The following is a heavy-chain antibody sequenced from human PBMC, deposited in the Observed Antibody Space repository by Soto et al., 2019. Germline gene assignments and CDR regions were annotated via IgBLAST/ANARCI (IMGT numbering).Heavy chain of an antibody. CDR1: GYTFTSYD. V-gene: IGHV1-8*01. CDR2: MNPNSCNT. Sequence: VKVSCKASGYTFTSYDINWMRQATGQGLEWMGWMNPNSCNTGYAQKFQGRVTMTRNTSISTAYMELSSLRSEDTAVYYCATSPTVTTPVAYWGQGTLVAVSS. D-gene: IGHD4-17*01. CDR3: ATSPTVTTPVAY. J-gene: IGHJ4*02.